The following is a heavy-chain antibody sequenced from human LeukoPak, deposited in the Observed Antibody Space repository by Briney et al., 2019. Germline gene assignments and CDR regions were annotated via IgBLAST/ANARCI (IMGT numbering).Heavy chain of an antibody. V-gene: IGHV1-8*01. CDR2: MNPNSGNT. CDR1: GYTFTSYD. Sequence: ASVKVSCKASGYTFTSYDINWVRQATGQGLEWMGWMNPNSGNTGYAQKFQGRVTITADKSTSTAYMELSSLRSEDTAVYYCARAGGKSSGYDSDYWGQGTLVTVSS. CDR3: ARAGGKSSGYDSDY. D-gene: IGHD5-12*01. J-gene: IGHJ4*02.